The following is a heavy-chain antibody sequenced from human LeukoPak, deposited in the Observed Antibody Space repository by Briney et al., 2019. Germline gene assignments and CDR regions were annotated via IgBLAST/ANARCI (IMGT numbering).Heavy chain of an antibody. D-gene: IGHD6-6*01. V-gene: IGHV4-38-2*02. Sequence: SETLSLTCTVSGYSVSSDYYWGWIRQPPGKGLEWIGSMHHSGSTYYNPSLKSRVTISVDTSKNQFSLKLSSVTAADTAVYYCARPIAARSAGAFDIWGQGTMVTVSS. CDR3: ARPIAARSAGAFDI. CDR1: GYSVSSDYY. J-gene: IGHJ3*02. CDR2: MHHSGST.